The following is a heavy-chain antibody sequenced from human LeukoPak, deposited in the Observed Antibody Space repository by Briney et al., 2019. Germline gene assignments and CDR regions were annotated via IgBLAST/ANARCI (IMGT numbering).Heavy chain of an antibody. CDR3: ARETRGYDSSGYPPDY. Sequence: HPGGSLRLSCAASGIILSSYWMSWVRQAPGKGLVWVSRINSDGSSTSYADSVKGRFTISRDNAKNTLYLQMNSLRAEDTAVYYCARETRGYDSSGYPPDYWGQGTLVTVSS. D-gene: IGHD3-22*01. J-gene: IGHJ4*02. CDR2: INSDGSST. V-gene: IGHV3-74*01. CDR1: GIILSSYW.